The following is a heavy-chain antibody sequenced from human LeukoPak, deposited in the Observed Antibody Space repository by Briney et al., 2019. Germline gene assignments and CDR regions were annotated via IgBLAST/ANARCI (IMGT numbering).Heavy chain of an antibody. Sequence: ASVKASCKASGYTFTGYYMHWVRQAPGQGLEWMGWINPNSGGTNYAQKFQGRVTMTRDTSISTAYMELSRLRSDDTAVYYCARVAPDFWSGYFLYYFDYWGQGTLVTVSS. CDR2: INPNSGGT. D-gene: IGHD3-3*01. V-gene: IGHV1-2*02. CDR1: GYTFTGYY. CDR3: ARVAPDFWSGYFLYYFDY. J-gene: IGHJ4*02.